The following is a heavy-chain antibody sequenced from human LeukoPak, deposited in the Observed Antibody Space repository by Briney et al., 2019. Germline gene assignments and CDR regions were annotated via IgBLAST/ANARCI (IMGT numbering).Heavy chain of an antibody. CDR2: ISGSGGRT. CDR1: GFTFSSYA. V-gene: IGHV3-23*01. D-gene: IGHD3-22*01. Sequence: GGSLRLSCAASGFTFSSYAMSWVRQAPGKGLEGVSAISGSGGRTYYADSVKGRFTISRDNPKNTLYLQMSSLRAEDTAVYFCAKRGVVIRVILVGFHKEAYYFDSWGQGALVTVSS. J-gene: IGHJ4*02. CDR3: AKRGVVIRVILVGFHKEAYYFDS.